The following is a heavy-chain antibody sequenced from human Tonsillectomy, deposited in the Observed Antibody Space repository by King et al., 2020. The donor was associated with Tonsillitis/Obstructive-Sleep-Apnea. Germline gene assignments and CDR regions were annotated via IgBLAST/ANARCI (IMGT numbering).Heavy chain of an antibody. J-gene: IGHJ4*02. CDR1: GFTFSSYA. CDR3: AKDHSSGWHDFDY. D-gene: IGHD6-19*01. V-gene: IGHV3-23*04. CDR2: IRGSGVGT. Sequence: VQLVESGGGLVQPGGSLRLSCAASGFTFSSYAMSWVRQAPGKGLEWVSAIRGSGVGTYYADSVKGRFTISRDNSKNTLYLQMNSLRAEDTAVYFCAKDHSSGWHDFDYWGQGTLVTVSS.